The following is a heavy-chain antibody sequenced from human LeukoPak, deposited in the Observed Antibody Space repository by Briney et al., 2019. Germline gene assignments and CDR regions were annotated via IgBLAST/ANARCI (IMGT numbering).Heavy chain of an antibody. Sequence: GRSLRLSCAASGFTFSSYAMHWVRQAPGKGREGVAVISYDGSNKYYADSVKGRFTISRDNSKNTLYLQMNSLRAEDTAVYYCARDRVSVGTVTTPGYWGQGTLVTVSS. CDR2: ISYDGSNK. CDR1: GFTFSSYA. D-gene: IGHD4-17*01. V-gene: IGHV3-30*04. CDR3: ARDRVSVGTVTTPGY. J-gene: IGHJ4*02.